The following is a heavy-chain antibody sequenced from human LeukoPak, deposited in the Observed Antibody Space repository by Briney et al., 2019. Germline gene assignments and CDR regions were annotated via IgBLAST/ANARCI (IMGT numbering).Heavy chain of an antibody. D-gene: IGHD5-12*01. CDR1: GGSISSGDYY. V-gene: IGHV4-30-4*08. Sequence: SQTLSLTCTVSGGSISSGDYYWSWIRQPPGKGLVWIGYIYYSGSTYYNPSPKSRVTISVDTSKNQFSLKLSSVTAADTAVYYCARVRGYGYYMDVWGKGTTVTVSS. J-gene: IGHJ6*03. CDR2: IYYSGST. CDR3: ARVRGYGYYMDV.